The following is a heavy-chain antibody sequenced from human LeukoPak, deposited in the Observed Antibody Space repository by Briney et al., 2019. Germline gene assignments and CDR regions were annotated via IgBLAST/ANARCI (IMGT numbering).Heavy chain of an antibody. J-gene: IGHJ6*02. CDR1: GFTFSTYS. D-gene: IGHD2-15*01. Sequence: GGSLRLSCTASGFTFSTYSMNWVRQAPGKGLGWVSSISSSSSYIYYADSVKGRFTISRDNAKNSLYLQMNSLRAEDTAVYYCAREVGRCSGGSCYATFRYYYYGMDVWGQGTTVTVSS. CDR3: AREVGRCSGGSCYATFRYYYYGMDV. CDR2: ISSSSSYI. V-gene: IGHV3-21*01.